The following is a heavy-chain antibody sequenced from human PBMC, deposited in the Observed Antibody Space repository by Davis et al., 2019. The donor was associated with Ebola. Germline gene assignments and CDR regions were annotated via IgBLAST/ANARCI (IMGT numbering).Heavy chain of an antibody. Sequence: GESLKISCAASGFTFSSYDMHWVRQATGKGLEWVSAIGTAGDTYYPGSVKGRFTISRENAKNSLYLQMNSLRAGDTAVYYCAREGAVAGTGGYYGMDVWGKGTTVTVSS. CDR3: AREGAVAGTGGYYGMDV. D-gene: IGHD6-19*01. CDR2: IGTAGDT. V-gene: IGHV3-13*01. CDR1: GFTFSSYD. J-gene: IGHJ6*04.